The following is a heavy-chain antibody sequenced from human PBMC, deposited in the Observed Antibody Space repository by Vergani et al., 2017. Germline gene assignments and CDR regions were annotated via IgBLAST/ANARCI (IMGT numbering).Heavy chain of an antibody. V-gene: IGHV3-48*03. J-gene: IGHJ5*02. CDR3: ARAEHIVVVTAIPSWFDP. D-gene: IGHD2-21*02. Sequence: EVQLVESGGGLVQPGGSLRLSCAASGFTFSSYEMNWVRQAPGKGLEWGSYISSSGSTIYYEDSVTGRFTISRDNSKNTLYLQMNSLRAEDTAVYYCARAEHIVVVTAIPSWFDPWGQGTLVTVSS. CDR1: GFTFSSYE. CDR2: ISSSGSTI.